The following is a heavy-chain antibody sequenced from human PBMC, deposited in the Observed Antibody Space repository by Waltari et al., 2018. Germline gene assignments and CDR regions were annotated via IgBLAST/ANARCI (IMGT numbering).Heavy chain of an antibody. Sequence: QVQLVESGGGVVQPGGSLRLSCAASGFTFSSYGMHWVRPAPGKGLEWVAFIRYDGSNKYYADSVKGRFTISRDNSKNTLYLQMNSLRAEDTAVYYCAKDYYDFWSGPYYYYYMDVWGKGTTVTISS. CDR2: IRYDGSNK. D-gene: IGHD3-3*01. CDR1: GFTFSSYG. V-gene: IGHV3-30*02. CDR3: AKDYYDFWSGPYYYYYMDV. J-gene: IGHJ6*03.